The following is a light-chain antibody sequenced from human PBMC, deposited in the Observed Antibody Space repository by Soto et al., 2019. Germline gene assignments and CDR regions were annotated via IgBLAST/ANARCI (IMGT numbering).Light chain of an antibody. CDR2: RSH. CDR3: ASWDDSLRGYV. J-gene: IGLJ1*01. Sequence: QSVLTQPPSASGTPGQRVTISCSGSSSNIGSNYVSWFQHLPGTAPKVLIYRSHQRPSGVPDRFSGSKSGTSASLAISGLRSDDEADYYCASWDDSLRGYVFGTGTKVTVL. V-gene: IGLV1-47*01. CDR1: SSNIGSNY.